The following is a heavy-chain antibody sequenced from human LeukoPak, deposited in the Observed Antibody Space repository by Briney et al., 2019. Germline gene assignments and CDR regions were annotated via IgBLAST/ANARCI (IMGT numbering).Heavy chain of an antibody. CDR3: ARVLPGGKYYRWFDP. Sequence: PSETLSLTCAVYGGSFSGYYWSWIRQPPGKGLEWIGEINHSGSTNYNPSLKSRVTISVDTSKNQFSLKLSSVTAADTAVYYCARVLPGGKYYRWFDPWGQGTLVTVSS. J-gene: IGHJ5*02. CDR2: INHSGST. D-gene: IGHD1-26*01. CDR1: GGSFSGYY. V-gene: IGHV4-34*01.